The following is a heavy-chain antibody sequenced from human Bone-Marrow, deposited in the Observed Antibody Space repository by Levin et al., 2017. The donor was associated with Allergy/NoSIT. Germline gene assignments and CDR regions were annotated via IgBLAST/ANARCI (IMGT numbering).Heavy chain of an antibody. CDR2: ITSSGSSI. Sequence: PGGSLRLSCAASGFTFRDYYMGLLRQAPGKGLEWISYITSSGSSIYYADSVKGRFTMSRDNAKNSLYLQMNSLRAEDTAVYYCARANSDAYDIWGQGTMVTVSS. D-gene: IGHD4-23*01. CDR3: ARANSDAYDI. V-gene: IGHV3-11*01. J-gene: IGHJ3*02. CDR1: GFTFRDYY.